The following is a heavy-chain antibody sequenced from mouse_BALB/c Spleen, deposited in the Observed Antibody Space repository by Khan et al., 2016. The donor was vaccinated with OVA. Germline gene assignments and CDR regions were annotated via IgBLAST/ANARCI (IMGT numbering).Heavy chain of an antibody. Sequence: VQLQQSGTELVKPGASVKLSCTASGFNIKDTYIHWVNQRPEQGLEWIGRIDPATGNTKYDPKFQGKATITSDTSSNTAYLHLSSLTSEDTAVFYCARNEVHYYGSDVMDYWGQGTSVTVSS. CDR2: IDPATGNT. V-gene: IGHV14-3*02. CDR3: ARNEVHYYGSDVMDY. D-gene: IGHD1-2*01. CDR1: GFNIKDTY. J-gene: IGHJ4*01.